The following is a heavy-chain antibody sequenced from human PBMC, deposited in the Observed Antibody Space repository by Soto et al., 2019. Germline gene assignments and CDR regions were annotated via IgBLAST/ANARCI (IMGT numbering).Heavy chain of an antibody. Sequence: WTWIRQPPGRGLEWIGYISYSGTTNYNASLKSRVTISVDTSANQFSLRVRSVTAADTAVYYCARIRGLGEVSHYFDHWGQGALVTVSS. V-gene: IGHV4-59*01. J-gene: IGHJ4*02. CDR3: ARIRGLGEVSHYFDH. CDR2: ISYSGTT. D-gene: IGHD3-16*01.